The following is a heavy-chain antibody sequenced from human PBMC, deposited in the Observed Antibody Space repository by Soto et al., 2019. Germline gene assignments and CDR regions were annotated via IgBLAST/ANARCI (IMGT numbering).Heavy chain of an antibody. J-gene: IGHJ4*02. CDR2: INPAGGTT. Sequence: QVQLVQSGAEVKKPGASVRISCRASGYSFTSTYVHWVRQAPGQGPEWMGIINPAGGTTYYAQKSQGRLTITRDTSTDTVLTDLNELTCEDTAVYFSARTVVTYYDNWGQGTLLTVSS. CDR3: ARTVVTYYDN. D-gene: IGHD2-21*02. V-gene: IGHV1-46*01. CDR1: GYSFTSTY.